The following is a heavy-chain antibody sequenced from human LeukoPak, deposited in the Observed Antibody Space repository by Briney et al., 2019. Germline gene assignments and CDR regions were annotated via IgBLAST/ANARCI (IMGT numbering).Heavy chain of an antibody. CDR3: ARVNYYDRSY. D-gene: IGHD3-22*01. CDR1: GFTFSSYS. CDR2: ISSSSSTI. J-gene: IGHJ4*02. V-gene: IGHV3-48*04. Sequence: GGSLRLPCAASGFTFSSYSMNWVSQAPGEGLEWVSYISSSSSTIYYADSVEGRFTISRDNAITSLYLQMNSLRAEDTAVYYWARVNYYDRSYWGQGTLVTVSS.